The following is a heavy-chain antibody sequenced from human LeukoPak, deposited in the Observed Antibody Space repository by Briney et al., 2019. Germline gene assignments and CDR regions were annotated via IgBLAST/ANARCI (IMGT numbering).Heavy chain of an antibody. CDR2: SSTYNGNT. V-gene: IGHV1-18*01. Sequence: GASVTVSCKASGYILTNYGIIWVRQAPGQGLEWRGWSSTYNGNTHYAQKLQGRVTMTTNTSTSTAYMELRSLRSDDTAVYYCARDLHRVVVRGVPHYYYYIDVWGKGTTVTISS. D-gene: IGHD3-10*01. CDR1: GYILTNYG. J-gene: IGHJ6*03. CDR3: ARDLHRVVVRGVPHYYYYIDV.